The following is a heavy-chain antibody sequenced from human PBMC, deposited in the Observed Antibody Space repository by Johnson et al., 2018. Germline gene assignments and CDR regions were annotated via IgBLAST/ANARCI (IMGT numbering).Heavy chain of an antibody. J-gene: IGHJ5*02. D-gene: IGHD1-26*01. CDR1: GGSISSYY. CDR3: ARGGSFWFDP. V-gene: IGHV4-59*01. CDR2: TYYSGST. Sequence: QVQLQESGPGLVKPSETLSLTCTVSGGSISSYYWSWIRQPPGKGLEWIGYTYYSGSTNYNPSLKSRVTISVDTSKNQFSLKLSSVTAADTAVYYCARGGSFWFDPWGQGTLVTVSS.